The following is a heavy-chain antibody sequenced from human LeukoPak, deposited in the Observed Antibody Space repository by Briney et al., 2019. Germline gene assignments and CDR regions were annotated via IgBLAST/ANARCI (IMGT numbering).Heavy chain of an antibody. CDR2: ISSSGSDI. Sequence: PGGSLRLSCAASGFIFSDYYMNWIRQAPGKGLEWVSYISSSGSDIYYADSVKGRFTISRDNAKNSLYLQMNSLRAEDTAVYYCARDRVGDPLDHWGQGTLVTVSS. J-gene: IGHJ4*02. V-gene: IGHV3-11*01. CDR1: GFIFSDYY. CDR3: ARDRVGDPLDH.